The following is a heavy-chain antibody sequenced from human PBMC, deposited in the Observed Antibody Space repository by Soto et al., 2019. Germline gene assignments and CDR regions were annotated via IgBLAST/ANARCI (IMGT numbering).Heavy chain of an antibody. V-gene: IGHV3-74*01. J-gene: IGHJ4*02. CDR2: INSDGSST. CDR1: GFTFSSHW. CDR3: ARGGSGTYLLDY. D-gene: IGHD3-10*01. Sequence: EVQLVESGGGLVQPGGSLRLSCAASGFTFSSHWLHWVRQAPGKGLVWVSRINSDGSSTKYADSVKGQFTISRDNAKNTVYLQVNSLRAEDTAVYYCARGGSGTYLLDYWGQGTLVTVSS.